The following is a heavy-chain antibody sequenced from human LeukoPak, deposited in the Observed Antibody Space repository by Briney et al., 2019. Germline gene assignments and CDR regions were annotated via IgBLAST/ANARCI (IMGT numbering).Heavy chain of an antibody. D-gene: IGHD1-7*01. CDR2: ISDSGGST. CDR1: GFTFSSYA. Sequence: PGGSLRLSCAASGFTFSSYAMSWVRQAPGKGLEWVSAISDSGGSTYYADSVKGRFTISRDNSKNTLYLQMNSLRAEDTAVYYRASQIGTTGYYYYYMDVWGKGTTVTVSS. V-gene: IGHV3-23*01. CDR3: ASQIGTTGYYYYYMDV. J-gene: IGHJ6*03.